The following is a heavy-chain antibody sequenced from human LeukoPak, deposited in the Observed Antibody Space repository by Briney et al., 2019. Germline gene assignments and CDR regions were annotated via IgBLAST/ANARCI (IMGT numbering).Heavy chain of an antibody. Sequence: PGGSLRLSCAASGFTFSSYAMSWVRQAPGKGLEWVSAISGSGGSTYYADSVKGRFTISRDNSKNTLYLQMNSLRAEDTAVYYCAKGAITMVRGVMIMPDYWGQGTLVTVSS. CDR2: ISGSGGST. CDR3: AKGAITMVRGVMIMPDY. V-gene: IGHV3-23*01. J-gene: IGHJ4*02. CDR1: GFTFSSYA. D-gene: IGHD3-10*01.